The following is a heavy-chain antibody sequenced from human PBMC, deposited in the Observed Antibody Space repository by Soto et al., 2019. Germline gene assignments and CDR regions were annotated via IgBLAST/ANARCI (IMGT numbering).Heavy chain of an antibody. J-gene: IGHJ3*02. D-gene: IGHD1-20*01. CDR3: AGDTYNLNDGGAFDI. CDR2: IYSGGST. CDR1: GFTVSSNY. V-gene: IGHV3-53*04. Sequence: EVQLVESGGGLVQPGGSLRLSCAASGFTVSSNYMSWVRQAPGKGLEWVSVIYSGGSTYYADSVKGRFTISRHNSKNTLYLQMNSLRAEDTAVYYCAGDTYNLNDGGAFDIWGQGTMVTVSS.